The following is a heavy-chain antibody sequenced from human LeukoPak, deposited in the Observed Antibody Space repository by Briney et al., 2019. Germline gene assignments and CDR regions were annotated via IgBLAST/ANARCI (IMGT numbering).Heavy chain of an antibody. J-gene: IGHJ6*02. CDR1: GGNFSSYA. V-gene: IGHV1-69*04. D-gene: IGHD3-9*01. CDR2: IIPILGIA. CDR3: ARDQTYYDILTGKGMDV. Sequence: ASVKVSCKASGGNFSSYAISWVRQAPGQGLEWMGKIIPILGIANYAQKFQGRVTIAADKSTSTAYMELSSLRSEDTAVYYCARDQTYYDILTGKGMDVWGQGTTVTVSS.